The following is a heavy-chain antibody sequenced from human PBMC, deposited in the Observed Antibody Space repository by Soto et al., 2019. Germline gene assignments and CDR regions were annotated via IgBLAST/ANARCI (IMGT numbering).Heavy chain of an antibody. Sequence: PGVSLRLSCAASGFTLSSHWMHWVRQVPGKGLVWVSRINPDGTFTSYAQSVKDRFTISRDNAKNTLYLQMNSLRAEDRAVYFCVRDSYDTNDSRGKYYGMDVWGQGTTVTVSS. V-gene: IGHV3-74*01. CDR3: VRDSYDTNDSRGKYYGMDV. J-gene: IGHJ6*02. CDR1: GFTLSSHW. CDR2: INPDGTFT. D-gene: IGHD3-22*01.